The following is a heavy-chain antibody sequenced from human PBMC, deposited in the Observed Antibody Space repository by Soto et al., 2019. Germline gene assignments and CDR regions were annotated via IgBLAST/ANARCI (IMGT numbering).Heavy chain of an antibody. J-gene: IGHJ5*02. CDR2: IDPSDSYT. CDR1: GYSFTSYW. V-gene: IGHV5-10-1*01. CDR3: ARHPPSGLRYLNWFDP. Sequence: GESLKISCKGSGYSFTSYWISWVRQTPGKGLEWMGRIDPSDSYTNYSPSFQGHVTISADKSISTAYLQWSSLKASDTAMYYCARHPPSGLRYLNWFDPWGQGTLVTVSS. D-gene: IGHD3-9*01.